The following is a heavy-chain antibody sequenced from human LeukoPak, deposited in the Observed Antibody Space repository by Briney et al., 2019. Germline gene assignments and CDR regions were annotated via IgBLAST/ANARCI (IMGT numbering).Heavy chain of an antibody. CDR2: ISSSSYI. J-gene: IGHJ6*03. Sequence: PGGSLRLSCAASGFTFSSYSMSWVRQAPGKGLEWVSSISSSSYIYYADSVKGRFTISRDNAKNSLYLQMNSLRAEDTAVYYCARDTRRRCSSTSCYSPYYYYMDVWGKGTTVTVSS. CDR3: ARDTRRRCSSTSCYSPYYYYMDV. CDR1: GFTFSSYS. V-gene: IGHV3-21*01. D-gene: IGHD2-2*02.